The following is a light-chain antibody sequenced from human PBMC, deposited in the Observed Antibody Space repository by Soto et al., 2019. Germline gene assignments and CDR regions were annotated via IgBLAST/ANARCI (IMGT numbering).Light chain of an antibody. CDR2: GAS. Sequence: IVLTQSPGTLSLSPGQRATLSCRASQSITNNYLAWYQQKPGQAPRLLIYGASTRATGIPARFSGSGSGTEFTLTISSLQSEDFAVYYCQRRSNWSTTFGQGTKVDI. CDR3: QRRSNWSTT. J-gene: IGKJ1*01. V-gene: IGKV3-15*01. CDR1: QSITNN.